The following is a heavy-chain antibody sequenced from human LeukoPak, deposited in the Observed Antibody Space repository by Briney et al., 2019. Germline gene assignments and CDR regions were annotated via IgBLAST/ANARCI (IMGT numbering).Heavy chain of an antibody. D-gene: IGHD1-26*01. Sequence: GRSLRLSCEASVFSFSSYNMDWVRQTPGKGLEWISSITTSSSYTFYADSVKGRFTISRDNARNSLYLQMNSLTAEDTAVYYCARDPYSGAYGDTYYYFMDVWGKGTTVTI. J-gene: IGHJ6*03. CDR1: VFSFSSYN. CDR3: ARDPYSGAYGDTYYYFMDV. V-gene: IGHV3-21*01. CDR2: ITTSSSYT.